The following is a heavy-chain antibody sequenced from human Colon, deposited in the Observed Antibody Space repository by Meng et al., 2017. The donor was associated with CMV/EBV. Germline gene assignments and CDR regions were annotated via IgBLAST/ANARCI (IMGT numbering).Heavy chain of an antibody. CDR3: ARGPSSSIQGFPY. D-gene: IGHD2-15*01. CDR2: INPKSGGI. J-gene: IGHJ4*02. Sequence: ASVKVSCKASGYSFSGYYIHWVRQAPGPGLEWIGSINPKSGGIKYAQKSQGRVTMTTDTYINTAYIDLTRLTSEDTAVYFCARGPSSSIQGFPYWGQGTLVTVSS. CDR1: GYSFSGYY. V-gene: IGHV1-2*02.